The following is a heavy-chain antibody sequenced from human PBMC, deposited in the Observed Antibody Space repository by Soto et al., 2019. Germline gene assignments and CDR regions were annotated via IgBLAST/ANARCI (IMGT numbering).Heavy chain of an antibody. CDR3: TTGCRPLNYDFWSGPSHYYYYMDV. CDR1: GFTFSNAW. J-gene: IGHJ6*03. V-gene: IGHV3-15*01. D-gene: IGHD3-3*01. CDR2: IKVKTDGGTT. Sequence: EMQLVESGGGLVKPGGSLRLSCAASGFTFSNAWMSWVRQAPGKGLEWVGRIKVKTDGGTTDYAAPVKGRFTISRDDSKNTLYLQMNSLKTEDTAVYFCTTGCRPLNYDFWSGPSHYYYYMDVWGKGTTVTVSS.